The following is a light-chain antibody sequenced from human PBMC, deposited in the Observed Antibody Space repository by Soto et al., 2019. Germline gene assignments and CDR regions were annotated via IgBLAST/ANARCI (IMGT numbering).Light chain of an antibody. CDR3: QHYGISRT. CDR1: QSVSSRY. V-gene: IGKV3-20*01. Sequence: EIVLTQSPGTLSLSPGERATLSCRASQSVSSRYLAWYQQKPGQAPRLLIYDASSRATGIPDRFSAGGSGTDFTLTISRLEPEDFAVYFCQHYGISRTFGQGTKVEI. CDR2: DAS. J-gene: IGKJ1*01.